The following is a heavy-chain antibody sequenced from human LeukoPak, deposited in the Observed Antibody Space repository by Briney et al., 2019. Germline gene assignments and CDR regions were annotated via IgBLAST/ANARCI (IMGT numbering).Heavy chain of an antibody. J-gene: IGHJ4*02. Sequence: ASVKVSCKVSGYTFTGYYMHWVRQAPGQGLEWMGWMNPNSGNTGYAQKFQGRVTMTRNTSISTAYMELSSLRSEDTAVYYCARGIVSSSWYSYWGQGTLVTVSS. D-gene: IGHD6-13*01. V-gene: IGHV1-8*02. CDR3: ARGIVSSSWYSY. CDR1: GYTFTGYY. CDR2: MNPNSGNT.